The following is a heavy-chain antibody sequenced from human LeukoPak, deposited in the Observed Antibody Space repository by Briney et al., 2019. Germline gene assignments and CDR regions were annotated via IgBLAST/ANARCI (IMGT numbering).Heavy chain of an antibody. V-gene: IGHV1-46*01. CDR3: ARGGVVAATPYGGLYGMDV. CDR1: GYTFTSYY. Sequence: ASVKVSCKASGYTFTSYYMHWVRQAPGQGLEWMGIINPSGGSTSYAQKFQGRVTMTRDTSTSTVYMELSSLRSEDTAVYYCARGGVVAATPYGGLYGMDVWGQGTTVTVSS. D-gene: IGHD2-15*01. J-gene: IGHJ6*02. CDR2: INPSGGST.